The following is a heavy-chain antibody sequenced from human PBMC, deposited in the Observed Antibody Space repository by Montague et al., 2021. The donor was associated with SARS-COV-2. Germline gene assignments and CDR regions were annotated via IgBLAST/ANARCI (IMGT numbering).Heavy chain of an antibody. CDR3: ASHMPNGNSGHWEY. Sequence: SETLSLTCGVPGGSINSFYWSWIRQPPGKGLQWFVYGHYSGRSNSNPSLKTRVAILVDTSSNQFSLRLRSVTAADTAVYYCASHMPNGNSGHWEYWGQGTLVIVSS. D-gene: IGHD4-23*01. CDR2: GHYSGRS. CDR1: GGSINSFY. V-gene: IGHV4-59*08. J-gene: IGHJ4*02.